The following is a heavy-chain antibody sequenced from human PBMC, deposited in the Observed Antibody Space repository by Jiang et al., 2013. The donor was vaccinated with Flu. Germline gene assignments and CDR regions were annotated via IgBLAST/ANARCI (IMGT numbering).Heavy chain of an antibody. V-gene: IGHV4-59*08. CDR3: ARHYDSGSYPLDY. CDR1: GGSISNYY. CDR2: IYYSGST. D-gene: IGHD3-10*01. J-gene: IGHJ4*02. Sequence: GSGLVKPSETLSLTCTVSGGSISNYYWSWIRQPPGKGLEWIGYIYYSGSTNYNPSLKSRVIIAVDTSKNQFSLKLSSVTAADTAVYYCARHYDSGSYPLDYWGQGTLVTVSS.